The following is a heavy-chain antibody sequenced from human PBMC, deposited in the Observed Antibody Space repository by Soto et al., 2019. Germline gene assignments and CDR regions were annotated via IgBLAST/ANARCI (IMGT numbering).Heavy chain of an antibody. J-gene: IGHJ4*02. CDR1: GGTFSSYT. CDR3: AGEVATSRTIDY. V-gene: IGHV1-69*08. Sequence: QVQLVQSGAEVKKPGSSVKVTCKASGGTFSSYTISWVRQAPGQGLEWMGRIIPILGIANYAQKFQGRVTITADKSTSTAYMELSSLRSEDTAVYYCAGEVATSRTIDYWGQGTLVTVSS. CDR2: IIPILGIA. D-gene: IGHD5-12*01.